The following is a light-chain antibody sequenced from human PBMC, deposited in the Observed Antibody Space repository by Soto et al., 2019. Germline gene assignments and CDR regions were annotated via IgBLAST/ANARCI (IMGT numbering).Light chain of an antibody. CDR3: CSYGGSPRYI. V-gene: IGLV2-11*01. CDR1: SSDVGAYNY. Sequence: QYALTQPRSVSGSPGQSVTISCTGTSSDVGAYNYVSWYQQHPGQAPKVIIYDVSERPSGVLDRFSGSRSGNTASLTISGLQVDDEADYYCCSYGGSPRYIIGTGTKLTVL. J-gene: IGLJ1*01. CDR2: DVS.